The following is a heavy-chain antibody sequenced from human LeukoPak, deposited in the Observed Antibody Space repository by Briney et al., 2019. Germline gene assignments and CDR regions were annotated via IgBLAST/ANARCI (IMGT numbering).Heavy chain of an antibody. CDR1: GFTFDAYA. CDR2: VTWDGSNT. Sequence: GGSLRLSCAASGFTFDAYAMHWVRQAPGKGLEWVSLVTWDGSNTYYADSVKGRFTISRDNSKNSLYLQMNSLRVEDTALYYCVKTFARGVRGSSFDYWGQGTLVTVSS. V-gene: IGHV3-43D*03. J-gene: IGHJ4*02. CDR3: VKTFARGVRGSSFDY. D-gene: IGHD1-26*01.